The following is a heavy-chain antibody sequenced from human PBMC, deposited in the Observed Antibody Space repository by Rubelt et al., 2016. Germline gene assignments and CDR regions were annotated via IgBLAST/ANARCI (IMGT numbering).Heavy chain of an antibody. CDR2: INSDGSNT. CDR1: TFSSYW. Sequence: TFSSYWMHWVRQAPGKGLVWVSRINSDGSNTNYADSVKGRFTISRDNAEKTLYLQMKSLRAEDTAIYYCAREYSSSRYFDYWGQGTLVTVSS. J-gene: IGHJ4*02. V-gene: IGHV3-74*01. CDR3: AREYSSSRYFDY. D-gene: IGHD6-6*01.